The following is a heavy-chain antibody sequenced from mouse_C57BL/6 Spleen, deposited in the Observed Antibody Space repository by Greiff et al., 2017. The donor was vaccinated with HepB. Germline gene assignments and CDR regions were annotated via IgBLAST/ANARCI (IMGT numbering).Heavy chain of an antibody. J-gene: IGHJ2*01. CDR2: ISDGGSYT. Sequence: EVHLVESGGGLVKPGGSLKLSCAASGFTFSSYAMSWVRQTPEKRLEWVATISDGGSYTYYPDNVKGRFTISRDNAKNNLYLQMSHLKSEDTAMYYCARDQGPTAQALDYWGQGTTLTVSS. CDR1: GFTFSSYA. CDR3: ARDQGPTAQALDY. D-gene: IGHD3-2*02. V-gene: IGHV5-4*01.